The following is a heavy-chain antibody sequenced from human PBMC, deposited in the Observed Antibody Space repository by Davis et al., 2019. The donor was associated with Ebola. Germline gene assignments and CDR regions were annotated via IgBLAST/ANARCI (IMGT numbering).Heavy chain of an antibody. Sequence: PGGSLRLSCAASGFTFSSYSMNWVRQAPGKGLEWVSSISSSSSYIYYADSVKGRFTISRDNAKNSLYLQMNSLRAEDTAVYYCARDFRSGSGVDYWGQGTLVTVSS. CDR1: GFTFSSYS. V-gene: IGHV3-21*01. D-gene: IGHD3-3*01. CDR2: ISSSSSYI. CDR3: ARDFRSGSGVDY. J-gene: IGHJ4*02.